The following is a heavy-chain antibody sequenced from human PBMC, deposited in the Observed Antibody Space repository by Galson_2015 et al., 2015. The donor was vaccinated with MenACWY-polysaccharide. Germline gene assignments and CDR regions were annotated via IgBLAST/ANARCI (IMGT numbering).Heavy chain of an antibody. J-gene: IGHJ5*02. CDR1: GFSFSTNW. Sequence: SLRLSCAASGFSFSTNWMHWVRQAPGEGLVWVSRINSDGSTTNYADSVRGRFTVSRDNAKSTLYLQMDSLRVEDTAVYFCARKGSGSGYFDLDAWGQGSLVIVSS. D-gene: IGHD6-19*01. V-gene: IGHV3-74*01. CDR2: INSDGSTT. CDR3: ARKGSGSGYFDLDA.